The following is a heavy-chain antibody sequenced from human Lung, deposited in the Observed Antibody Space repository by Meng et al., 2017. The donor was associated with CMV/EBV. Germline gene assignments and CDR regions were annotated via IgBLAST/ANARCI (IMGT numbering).Heavy chain of an antibody. CDR2: IGSTAGGT. CDR1: GLTFSSYG. D-gene: IGHD2-21*01. V-gene: IGHV3-23*01. Sequence: GGSLRLXCAASGLTFSSYGMSWVRQAPGKGLEWVSSIGSTAGGTYYADSVKGRFTISRDNAKNTLYLQMNSLRAEDTAVYYCAKYSAVGERLYYFPYWGQGTLVTVSS. CDR3: AKYSAVGERLYYFPY. J-gene: IGHJ4*02.